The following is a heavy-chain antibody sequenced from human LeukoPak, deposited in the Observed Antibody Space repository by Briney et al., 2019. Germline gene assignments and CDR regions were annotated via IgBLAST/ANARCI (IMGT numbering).Heavy chain of an antibody. CDR2: IYYSGST. CDR3: ARSATFYYDSSGSQDI. V-gene: IGHV4-31*03. D-gene: IGHD3-22*01. Sequence: SQTLSLTCTVSGDSISSGGYYWSCIRQRPGKGLEWIGYIYYSGSTYDNPSLKSRVTISVDTSKNQFSLKLSSVTAADTAVYYCARSATFYYDSSGSQDIWGQGTMVTVSS. CDR1: GDSISSGGYY. J-gene: IGHJ3*02.